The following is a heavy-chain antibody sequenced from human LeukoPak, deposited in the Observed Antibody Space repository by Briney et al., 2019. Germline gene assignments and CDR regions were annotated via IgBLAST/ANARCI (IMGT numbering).Heavy chain of an antibody. CDR1: GFTFSSYA. D-gene: IGHD1-26*01. V-gene: IGHV3-23*01. Sequence: GGSLRLSCAASGFTFSSYAMTWVRRAPGKGLEWVSTIEVGGAITHYAASVKGRFTISRDTSKKILYLQMDSLRPEDMAVYYCAKPLGGSYLFDRWGQGTLVTVSS. CDR2: IEVGGAIT. CDR3: AKPLGGSYLFDR. J-gene: IGHJ4*02.